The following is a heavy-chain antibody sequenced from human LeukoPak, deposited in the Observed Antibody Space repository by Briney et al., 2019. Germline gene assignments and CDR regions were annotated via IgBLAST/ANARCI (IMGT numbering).Heavy chain of an antibody. J-gene: IGHJ4*02. V-gene: IGHV3-53*01. D-gene: IGHD2-15*01. CDR3: AKAVCSGGSCYVDY. CDR2: IYSDGRT. Sequence: ETLSLTCTVSGGSISSSSYYWGWIRQAPGKGLEWVSVIYSDGRTYYADSVKGRFTISRDKSKNTLYLQMNSLRAEDTAVYYCAKAVCSGGSCYVDYWGQGTLVTVSS. CDR1: GGSISSSSYY.